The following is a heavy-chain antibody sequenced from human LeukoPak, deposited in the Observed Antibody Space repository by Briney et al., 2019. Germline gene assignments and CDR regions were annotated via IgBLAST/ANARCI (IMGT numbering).Heavy chain of an antibody. D-gene: IGHD1-26*01. CDR2: IYYSGST. CDR1: GGSISSSSYY. CDR3: ARGTSGSYYMRANAFDI. J-gene: IGHJ3*02. Sequence: SETLSLTCTVSGGSISSSSYYWGWIRQPPGKGLEWIGSIYYSGSTYYNPSLKSRVTISVDTSKNQFSLKLSSVTAADTAVYYCARGTSGSYYMRANAFDIWGQGTMVTVSS. V-gene: IGHV4-39*07.